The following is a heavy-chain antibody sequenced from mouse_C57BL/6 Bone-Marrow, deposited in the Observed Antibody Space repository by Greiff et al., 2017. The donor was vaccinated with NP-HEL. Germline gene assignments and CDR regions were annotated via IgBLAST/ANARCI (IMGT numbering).Heavy chain of an antibody. D-gene: IGHD1-1*01. CDR2: INPNNGGT. Sequence: EVQLQQSGPELVKPGASVKISCKASGYTFTDYYMNWVKQSHGKSLEWIGDINPNNGGTSYNQKFKGKATLTVDKSSSTAYMELRSLTSEDSAVYYCARVGYGSSFGYFDYWGQGTTLTVSS. J-gene: IGHJ2*01. CDR1: GYTFTDYY. V-gene: IGHV1-26*01. CDR3: ARVGYGSSFGYFDY.